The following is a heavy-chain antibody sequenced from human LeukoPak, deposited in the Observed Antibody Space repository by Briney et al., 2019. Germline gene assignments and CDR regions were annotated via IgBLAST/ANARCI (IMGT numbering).Heavy chain of an antibody. CDR2: ISGSGGST. J-gene: IGHJ6*02. Sequence: GVSLRLSCAASGFTFSSYAMSWVRQAPGKGLEWVSAISGSGGSTYYADSVKGRFTISRDNSKNTLYLQMNSLRAEDTAVYYCAKGLFKGSGWPERIYYYYGMDVWGQGTTVTVSS. CDR3: AKGLFKGSGWPERIYYYYGMDV. CDR1: GFTFSSYA. V-gene: IGHV3-23*01. D-gene: IGHD6-19*01.